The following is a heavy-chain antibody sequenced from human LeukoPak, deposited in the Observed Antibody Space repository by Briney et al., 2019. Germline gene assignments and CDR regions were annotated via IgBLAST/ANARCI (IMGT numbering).Heavy chain of an antibody. V-gene: IGHV3-30*02. CDR3: AKDRDTALYY. Sequence: GGSLRLSCAVSGFTFGSYGMHWVRQAPGKGLEWVAFIRYDGSNKYYADSVKGRFTISRDNSKNTLYLQMNSLRAEDTAVYYCAKDRDTALYYWGQGTLVTVSS. CDR1: GFTFGSYG. D-gene: IGHD5-18*01. CDR2: IRYDGSNK. J-gene: IGHJ4*02.